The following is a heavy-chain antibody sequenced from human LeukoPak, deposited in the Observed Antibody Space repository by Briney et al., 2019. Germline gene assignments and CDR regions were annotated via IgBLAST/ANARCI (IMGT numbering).Heavy chain of an antibody. V-gene: IGHV4-4*07. CDR3: ARVSNYYGLVIIDY. J-gene: IGHJ4*02. CDR2: IHTSGST. CDR1: GGSISGYY. D-gene: IGHD3-10*01. Sequence: SETLSLTCTVSGGSISGYYWSWIRQPAGKGLEWIGRIHTSGSTNNNPSLKSRVTMSVDTSKNQFSLKLSSVTAADTAVYYCARVSNYYGLVIIDYWGQGTLVTVSS.